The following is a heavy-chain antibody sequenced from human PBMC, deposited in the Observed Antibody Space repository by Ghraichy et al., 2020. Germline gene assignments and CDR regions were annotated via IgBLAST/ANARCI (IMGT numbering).Heavy chain of an antibody. CDR3: ARVHYYDSSGYYYEQVYDYGMDV. D-gene: IGHD3-22*01. V-gene: IGHV3-7*01. CDR1: GFTFSSYW. CDR2: IKQDGSEK. J-gene: IGHJ6*02. Sequence: GGSLRLSCAASGFTFSSYWMSWVRQAPGKGLEWVGNIKQDGSEKYYVDSVKGRFSISRDNAKNSLYLQMSSLRAEDTAVYFCARVHYYDSSGYYYEQVYDYGMDVWGHGTTVTVSS.